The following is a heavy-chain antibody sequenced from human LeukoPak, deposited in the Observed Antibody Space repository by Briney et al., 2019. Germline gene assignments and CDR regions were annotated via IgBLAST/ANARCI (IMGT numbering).Heavy chain of an antibody. Sequence: PGGSLRLSCAASGFTFSNSAMNWVRQAPGKGPEWVSVISGGGGSTFYADSVKGQFTISRDNSKNTLYLQMNSLRAEDTAVFYCARWNNDWEFDYWGQGTLVSVFS. CDR2: ISGGGGST. D-gene: IGHD1/OR15-1a*01. CDR3: ARWNNDWEFDY. V-gene: IGHV3-23*01. CDR1: GFTFSNSA. J-gene: IGHJ4*02.